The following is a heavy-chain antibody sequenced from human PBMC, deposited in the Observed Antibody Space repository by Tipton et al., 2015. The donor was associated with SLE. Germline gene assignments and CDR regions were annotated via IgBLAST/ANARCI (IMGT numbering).Heavy chain of an antibody. J-gene: IGHJ4*01. Sequence: LRLSCNVSGGSISSSIYYWSWIRQPPGKGLEWLGEINQSGSTNYNPSLKSRVTISVDTSKNQFSLKLSSVTASDTSVYYCARGAKERITLVRVRPYYFDYWGQGSLVTVSS. CDR2: INQSGST. CDR3: ARGAKERITLVRVRPYYFDY. V-gene: IGHV4-39*07. CDR1: GGSISSSIYY. D-gene: IGHD3-10*01.